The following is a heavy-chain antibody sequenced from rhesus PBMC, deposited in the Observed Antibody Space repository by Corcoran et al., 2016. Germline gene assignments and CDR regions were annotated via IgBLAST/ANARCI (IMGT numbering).Heavy chain of an antibody. CDR1: VGSISGYYY. CDR2: IYGNSAST. CDR3: ARGDRAAGWDY. V-gene: IGHV4-73*01. Sequence: QVQLQQWGEGLVKPSETLSLTCAVYVGSISGYYYWSWIRQPPGKGLEWIGYIYGNSASTNYNPSLKNRVTISKDTSKNQFSLKLSSVTAADTAVYYCARGDRAAGWDYWGQGVLVTVSS. D-gene: IGHD6-31*01. J-gene: IGHJ4*01.